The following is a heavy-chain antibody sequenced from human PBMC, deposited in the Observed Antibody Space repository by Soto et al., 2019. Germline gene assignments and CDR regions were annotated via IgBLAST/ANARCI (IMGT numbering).Heavy chain of an antibody. Sequence: EVQLVESGGGLVQPGGSLRLSCAASGFTFSSYSMNWVRQAPGKGLEWVSYISSSSSTIYYADSVKGRFTISRDNAKNTRYLQKNSLRADHTAVYYCAREVGDSSSWYVLNSFDPCGQGTPVTVAS. CDR1: GFTFSSYS. CDR2: ISSSSSTI. V-gene: IGHV3-48*01. D-gene: IGHD6-13*01. CDR3: AREVGDSSSWYVLNSFDP. J-gene: IGHJ5*02.